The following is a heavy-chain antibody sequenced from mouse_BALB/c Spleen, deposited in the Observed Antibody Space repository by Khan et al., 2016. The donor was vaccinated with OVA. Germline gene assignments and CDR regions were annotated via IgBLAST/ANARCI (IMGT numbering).Heavy chain of an antibody. CDR1: GYSITSGYA. CDR2: ISYSGVT. Sequence: EVQLVESGPGLVKPSQSLSLTCTVTGYSITSGYAWNWIRQFPGNKLEWMGYISYSGVTSYTPSLKSRISITRDTSKNQFFLQLNAGTTEDTATYYCARGNYYGYYFDYWGQGTTLTVSS. CDR3: ARGNYYGYYFDY. V-gene: IGHV3-2*02. J-gene: IGHJ2*01. D-gene: IGHD1-1*01.